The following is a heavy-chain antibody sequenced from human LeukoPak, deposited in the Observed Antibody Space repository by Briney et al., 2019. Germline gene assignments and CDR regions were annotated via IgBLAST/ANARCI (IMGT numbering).Heavy chain of an antibody. CDR1: GGSISSGDYY. J-gene: IGHJ4*02. V-gene: IGHV4-30-4*08. Sequence: SETLSLTCTVSGGSISSGDYYWSWIRQPPGKGLEWIGYIYYSGSTYYNPSLKSRVTISVDRSKNQFSLKLSSVTAADTAVYYCASQGGDILTGYYKSFDYWGQGTLVTVSS. CDR2: IYYSGST. CDR3: ASQGGDILTGYYKSFDY. D-gene: IGHD3-9*01.